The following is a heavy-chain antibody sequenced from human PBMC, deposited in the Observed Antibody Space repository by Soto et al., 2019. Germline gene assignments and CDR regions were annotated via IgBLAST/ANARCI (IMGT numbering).Heavy chain of an antibody. Sequence: QVQLVQSGAEVKKPGSSVKVSCKASGGTFSSYTISWVRQAPGQGLEWMGRIIPILGIANYAQKFQGRVTSTEDKSTSTAYMELSSLRSEDTAVYYCARENSGYDLGDFDYWGQGTLVTVSS. CDR3: ARENSGYDLGDFDY. D-gene: IGHD5-12*01. CDR2: IIPILGIA. J-gene: IGHJ4*02. CDR1: GGTFSSYT. V-gene: IGHV1-69*08.